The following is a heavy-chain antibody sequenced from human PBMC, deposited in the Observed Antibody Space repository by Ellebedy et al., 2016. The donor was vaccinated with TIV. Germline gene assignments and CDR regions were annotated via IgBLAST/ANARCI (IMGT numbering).Heavy chain of an antibody. CDR3: ARPYDGGSYVPWD. D-gene: IGHD2-21*01. CDR1: GFTFSSFW. J-gene: IGHJ4*02. Sequence: PGGSLRLSCAASGFTFSSFWMTWARQVPGKGLEWVANMDQDGSKTNYVGSVKGRFSISRDNAQNSLYLQMNSLRDEDTAVYYCARPYDGGSYVPWDWGQGTLVTVSS. V-gene: IGHV3-7*01. CDR2: MDQDGSKT.